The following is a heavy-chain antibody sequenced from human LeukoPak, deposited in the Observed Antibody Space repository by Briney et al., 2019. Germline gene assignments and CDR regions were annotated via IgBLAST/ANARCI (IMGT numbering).Heavy chain of an antibody. V-gene: IGHV1-69*05. CDR3: ARSIVGAPRD. Sequence: GASVKVSCKASGGTFSSYAISWVRQAPGQGLEWMGGIIPIFGTANYAQKFQGRVTITTDESTSTAYMELSSLRSEDTAVYYCARSIVGAPRDWGQGTLVTVSS. CDR2: IIPIFGTA. D-gene: IGHD1-26*01. J-gene: IGHJ4*02. CDR1: GGTFSSYA.